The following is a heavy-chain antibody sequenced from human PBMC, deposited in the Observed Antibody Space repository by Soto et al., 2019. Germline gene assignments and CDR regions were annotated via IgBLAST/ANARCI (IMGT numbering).Heavy chain of an antibody. CDR3: ARGSHTTSGAIKAHDY. CDR2: LHGDGGNT. CDR1: GFTFSSYW. D-gene: IGHD7-27*01. Sequence: PGGSLRLSCAASGFTFSSYWMHWVRQAPGKGLVWVSRLHGDGGNTKYADSVKGRFTISRDNAKNTLYLQMNSLTAEDTAVYYCARGSHTTSGAIKAHDYWGRGNLVTVS. J-gene: IGHJ4*02. V-gene: IGHV3-74*01.